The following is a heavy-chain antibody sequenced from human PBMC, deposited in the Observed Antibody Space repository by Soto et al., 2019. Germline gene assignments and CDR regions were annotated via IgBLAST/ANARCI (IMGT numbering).Heavy chain of an antibody. J-gene: IGHJ6*03. CDR2: INHSGST. CDR1: GGSFRGYY. Sequence: QVQLQQWGAGLLKPSETLSLTCAVYGGSFRGYYWSWIRQPPGKGLEWIGEINHSGSTNYNPSLKSRVTISVDTSKNQFSLKLSSVTAADTAVYYCARVPRVPLGWNYDGNYYSYYYMDVWGKGTTVTVSS. D-gene: IGHD1-7*01. V-gene: IGHV4-34*01. CDR3: ARVPRVPLGWNYDGNYYSYYYMDV.